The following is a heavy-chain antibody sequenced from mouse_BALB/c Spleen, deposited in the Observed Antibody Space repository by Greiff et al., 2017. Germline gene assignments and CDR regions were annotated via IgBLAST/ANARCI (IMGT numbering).Heavy chain of an antibody. CDR3: ARDGDYGSY. V-gene: IGHV5-15*02. CDR2: ISNLAYSI. CDR1: GFTFSDYG. Sequence: EVHLVESGGGLVQPGGSRKLSCAASGFTFSDYGMAWVRQAPGKGPEWVAFISNLAYSIYYADTVTGRFTISRENAKNTLYLEMSSLRSEDTAMYYCARDGDYGSYWGQGTLVTVSA. J-gene: IGHJ3*01. D-gene: IGHD2-2*01.